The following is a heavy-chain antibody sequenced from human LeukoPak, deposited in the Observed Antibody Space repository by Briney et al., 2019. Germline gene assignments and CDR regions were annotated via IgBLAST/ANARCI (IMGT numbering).Heavy chain of an antibody. J-gene: IGHJ1*01. Sequence: GSLRLSCAASGFTFSSYGMHWVCQAPGKGLEWVAVIWYDGSNKYYADSVKGRFTISRDNSKNTLYLQMNSLRAEDTAVYYCARDYYDSSGYYEHWGQGTLVTVSS. CDR1: GFTFSSYG. CDR3: ARDYYDSSGYYEH. CDR2: IWYDGSNK. D-gene: IGHD3-22*01. V-gene: IGHV3-33*01.